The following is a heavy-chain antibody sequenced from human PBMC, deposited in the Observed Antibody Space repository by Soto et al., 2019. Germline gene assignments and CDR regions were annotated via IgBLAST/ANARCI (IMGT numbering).Heavy chain of an antibody. CDR2: INHSGST. Sequence: SDTLSLTCAVYGVSFSGYYWSWIRQPPGKGLEWIGEINHSGSTNYNPSIKSRVTISVDTSKNQFSLKLSSVTAADTAVYYCARGSMYSSSWAYFDYWGQGTLVTVS. CDR1: GVSFSGYY. CDR3: ARGSMYSSSWAYFDY. D-gene: IGHD6-13*01. V-gene: IGHV4-34*01. J-gene: IGHJ4*02.